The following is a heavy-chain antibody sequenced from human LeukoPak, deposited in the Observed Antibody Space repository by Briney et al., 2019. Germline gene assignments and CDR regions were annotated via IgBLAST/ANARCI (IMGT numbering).Heavy chain of an antibody. D-gene: IGHD3-22*01. Sequence: ASVKVSCKASGYTFTSYDFNWVRQATGQGLEWMGWMNPNSGNTGYAQKFQGRVTMIRDTSISTAYMELSSLRSEDTAVYYCARGVYYYDSSGYYLDAFDIWGQGTMVTVSS. CDR2: MNPNSGNT. J-gene: IGHJ3*02. V-gene: IGHV1-8*01. CDR1: GYTFTSYD. CDR3: ARGVYYYDSSGYYLDAFDI.